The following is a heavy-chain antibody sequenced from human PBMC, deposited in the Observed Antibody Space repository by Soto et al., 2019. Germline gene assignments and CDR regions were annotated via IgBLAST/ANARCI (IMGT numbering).Heavy chain of an antibody. V-gene: IGHV3-11*05. CDR3: GADRDYGIK. CDR1: GFTFSDYY. D-gene: IGHD4-17*01. Sequence: QVQLVESGGGLVKPGGALRLSCAASGFTFSDYYMSWIRQAPGKGLEWVSYISGSGAYITYADSVKGRFTISRDNTKNSLYLQMNSLRTEDTAVYYCGADRDYGIKWGQGTLVTVSS. CDR2: ISGSGAYI. J-gene: IGHJ4*02.